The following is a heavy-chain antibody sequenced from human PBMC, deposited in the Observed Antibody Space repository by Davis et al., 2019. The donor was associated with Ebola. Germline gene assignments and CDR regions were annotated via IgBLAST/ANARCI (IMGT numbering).Heavy chain of an antibody. Sequence: GGSLRLSCAASGFTFSSYTMHWVRQAPGKGLEWVAVISYDGSNKYYADSVKGRFTISRDNSKNKLYLQMNSLRAEDTAVYYCARRTGMDVWGQGTTVTVSS. J-gene: IGHJ6*02. V-gene: IGHV3-30*04. D-gene: IGHD1-1*01. CDR2: ISYDGSNK. CDR3: ARRTGMDV. CDR1: GFTFSSYT.